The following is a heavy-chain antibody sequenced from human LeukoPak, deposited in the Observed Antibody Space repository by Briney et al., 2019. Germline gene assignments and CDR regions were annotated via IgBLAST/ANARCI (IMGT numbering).Heavy chain of an antibody. CDR3: ARHYDSSGYYDY. Sequence: SETLSLTCAVSGGSISSGGYSWSWIRQPPGKGLEWIGYIYHSGSTYYNPSLTSRVTISVDRSKNQFSLKLSSVTAEDTAVYYCARHYDSSGYYDYWGQGTLVTVSS. CDR2: IYHSGST. V-gene: IGHV4-30-2*01. D-gene: IGHD3-22*01. J-gene: IGHJ4*02. CDR1: GGSISSGGYS.